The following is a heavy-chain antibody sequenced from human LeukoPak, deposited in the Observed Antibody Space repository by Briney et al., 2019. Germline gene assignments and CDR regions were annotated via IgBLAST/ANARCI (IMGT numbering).Heavy chain of an antibody. V-gene: IGHV4-59*08. Sequence: PSETLSLTCTVSGGSISGYYWSWIRQPPGKGLEWIGYIYYSGSGSTNYNPSLKSRVTISVDTSKNQFSLKLSSVTAADTAVYYCARGVTMTWYFDLWGRGTLVTVSS. CDR3: ARGVTMTWYFDL. J-gene: IGHJ2*01. D-gene: IGHD3-22*01. CDR1: GGSISGYY. CDR2: IYYSGSGST.